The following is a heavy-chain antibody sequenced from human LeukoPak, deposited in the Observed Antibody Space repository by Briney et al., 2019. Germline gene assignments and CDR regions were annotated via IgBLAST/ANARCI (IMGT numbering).Heavy chain of an antibody. CDR1: ALTFRSFD. Sequence: PGGSLRLSCAPFALTFRSFDMDSGRQRPDKGLEWVAFIKFDGSQKYYADSVRGRFTVSRYNSRNMLYLQFDSLRDDDTAVYYCARRLHDSGSYSADYWGQGTLVTVSS. J-gene: IGHJ4*02. CDR3: ARRLHDSGSYSADY. V-gene: IGHV3-30*02. D-gene: IGHD3-10*01. CDR2: IKFDGSQK.